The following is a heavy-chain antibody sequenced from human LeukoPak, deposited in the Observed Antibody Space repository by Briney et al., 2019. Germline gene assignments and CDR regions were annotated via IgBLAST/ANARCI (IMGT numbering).Heavy chain of an antibody. D-gene: IGHD3-3*01. V-gene: IGHV3-33*01. CDR2: IWYDGSNK. Sequence: HPGRSLRLSCAASGFTFSSYGMHWVRQAPGKGLEWVAVIWYDGSNKYYADSVKGRFTISRDNSKNTLYLQMNSLRAEDTAVYYCAREHDSWSGYWEFDYWGQGTLVTVSS. CDR3: AREHDSWSGYWEFDY. CDR1: GFTFSSYG. J-gene: IGHJ4*02.